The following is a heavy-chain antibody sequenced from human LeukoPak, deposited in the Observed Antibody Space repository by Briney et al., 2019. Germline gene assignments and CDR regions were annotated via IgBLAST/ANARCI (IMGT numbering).Heavy chain of an antibody. CDR2: ISINTDT. CDR1: GIAVTGNY. Sequence: GGSLRLSCAASGIAVTGNYMSWVRQPPGKGLEWVSFISINTDTFYADSVRGRFTIFRDSSKNTLFLQMNSLRDEDSAVYYCAIAQSWDELFDSWGQGTLVTVSS. D-gene: IGHD1-1*01. V-gene: IGHV3-53*01. CDR3: AIAQSWDELFDS. J-gene: IGHJ4*02.